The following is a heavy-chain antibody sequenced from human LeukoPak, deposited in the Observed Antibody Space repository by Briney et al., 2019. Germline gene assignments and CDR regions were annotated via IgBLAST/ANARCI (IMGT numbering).Heavy chain of an antibody. CDR2: IIPIFGTA. D-gene: IGHD5-12*01. CDR1: GGTFSSYA. J-gene: IGHJ4*02. CDR3: ARDPNYDVLDY. V-gene: IGHV1-69*01. Sequence: SVKVSCMASGGTFSSYAISWVRQAPGQGLECMGGIIPIFGTANYAQKFQGRVTSTADESTSTAYMELSSLRSEDTAVYYCARDPNYDVLDYWGQGTLVTVSS.